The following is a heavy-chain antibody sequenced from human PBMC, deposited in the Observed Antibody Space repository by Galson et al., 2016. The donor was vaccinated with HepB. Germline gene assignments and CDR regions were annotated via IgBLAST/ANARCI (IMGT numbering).Heavy chain of an antibody. Sequence: SETLSLTCTVSGGSTSSSFWTWIRQPPGKPLEWIGYISYDGRTNYNPSLNSRVTISADTSNNQFSLRLTSMTAADTAVYYCARDGTQQNDYWGQGTLVTVSS. J-gene: IGHJ4*02. CDR2: ISYDGRT. V-gene: IGHV4-59*12. CDR1: GGSTSSSF. CDR3: ARDGTQQNDY. D-gene: IGHD6-13*01.